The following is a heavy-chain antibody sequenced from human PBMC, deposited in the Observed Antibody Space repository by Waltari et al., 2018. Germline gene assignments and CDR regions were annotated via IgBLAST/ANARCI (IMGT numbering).Heavy chain of an antibody. CDR2: IKEDGSEK. CDR1: GFTFSHYW. J-gene: IGHJ4*02. V-gene: IGHV3-7*01. Sequence: EVQLVESGGGLVHPGGSWRLSCVASGFTFSHYWITWVRQAPGQGLEWGASIKEDGSEKPYVDSVQGRFTITRDNAEHAGNLQMNRLRAEDTAVYYCTRDPLRRYDYWGQGTLVTVSS. D-gene: IGHD3-16*01. CDR3: TRDPLRRYDY.